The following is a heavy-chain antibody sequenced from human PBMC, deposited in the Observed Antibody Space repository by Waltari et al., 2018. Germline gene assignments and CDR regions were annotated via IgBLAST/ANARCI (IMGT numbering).Heavy chain of an antibody. CDR1: GGSISSYY. CDR2: IYYSGST. D-gene: IGHD6-6*01. CDR3: ASSIAAGRGAMDV. Sequence: QVQLQESGPGLVKPSETLSLTCPVSGGSISSYYWSWIRQPPGKGLEWIGYIYYSGSTNYNPSLKSRVTISVDTSKNQFSLKLSSVTAADTAVYYCASSIAAGRGAMDVWGKGTTVTVSS. V-gene: IGHV4-59*01. J-gene: IGHJ6*03.